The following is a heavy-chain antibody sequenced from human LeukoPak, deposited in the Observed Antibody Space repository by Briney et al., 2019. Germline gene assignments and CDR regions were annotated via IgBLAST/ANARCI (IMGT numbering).Heavy chain of an antibody. Sequence: PGGSLRLSCAASGFTFSSYEMNWVRQAPGRGLEWVSYISSSGSTIYYADSVKGRFTISRDNAKNSLYLQMNSLRAEDTAVYYCSRHSIRSPAMDPFDYWGQGTLVTVSS. J-gene: IGHJ4*02. V-gene: IGHV3-48*03. CDR2: ISSSGSTI. CDR3: SRHSIRSPAMDPFDY. D-gene: IGHD5-18*01. CDR1: GFTFSSYE.